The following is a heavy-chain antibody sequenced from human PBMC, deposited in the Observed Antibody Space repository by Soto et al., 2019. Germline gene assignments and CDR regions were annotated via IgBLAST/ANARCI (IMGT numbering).Heavy chain of an antibody. CDR1: GGSISSYY. CDR3: ASLEPGIAAAGTGKIDY. Sequence: LSLTCTFSGGSISSYYWSWIRQSPGKGLEWVSYISSSSSTIYYADSVKGRFTISRDNAKNSLYLQMNSLRAEDTAVYYCASLEPGIAAAGTGKIDYWGQGTLVTVSS. V-gene: IGHV3-11*04. CDR2: ISSSSSTI. D-gene: IGHD6-13*01. J-gene: IGHJ4*02.